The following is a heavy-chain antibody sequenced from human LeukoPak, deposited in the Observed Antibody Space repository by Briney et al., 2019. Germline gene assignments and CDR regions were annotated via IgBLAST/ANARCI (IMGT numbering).Heavy chain of an antibody. V-gene: IGHV1-58*02. CDR3: AADRGWDYGSGSGFDI. Sequence: SVKVSCKASGFTFTSSAMPWVRQARGQRLEWIGWIVVGSGNTNYAQKFQERVTITRDMSTSTAYMELSSLRSEDTAVYYCAADRGWDYGSGSGFDIWGQGTMVTVSS. CDR2: IVVGSGNT. J-gene: IGHJ3*02. CDR1: GFTFTSSA. D-gene: IGHD3-10*01.